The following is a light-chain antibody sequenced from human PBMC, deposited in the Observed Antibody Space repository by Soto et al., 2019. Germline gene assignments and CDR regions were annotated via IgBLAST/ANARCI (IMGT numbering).Light chain of an antibody. CDR1: SSSIGSNY. CDR2: RGD. CDR3: AAWDDSLSGLV. Sequence: QSVLTQPPSASGTPGQRVTISCSGTSSSIGSNYVSWYQQLPGTAPKLLIYRGDQRPSGVPDRFSGSKSGTSASLAISGLRSEDEADYYCAAWDDSLSGLVFGGGTKLTVL. J-gene: IGLJ2*01. V-gene: IGLV1-47*01.